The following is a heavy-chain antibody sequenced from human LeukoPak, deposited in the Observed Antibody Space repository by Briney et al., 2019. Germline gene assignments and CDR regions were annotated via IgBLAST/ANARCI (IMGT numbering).Heavy chain of an antibody. J-gene: IGHJ4*02. CDR1: GFTFSSYA. CDR2: ISSSTTTT. Sequence: PGGSLRLSCAVSGFTFSSYAINWVHQAQGKGLEWISFISSSTTTTYYADSVKGRFTISRDNAMKSLYLQMNSLRAEDTAVYYCTRDSGRREDFWGQGTLVTVSS. CDR3: TRDSGRREDF. V-gene: IGHV3-48*01. D-gene: IGHD1-26*01.